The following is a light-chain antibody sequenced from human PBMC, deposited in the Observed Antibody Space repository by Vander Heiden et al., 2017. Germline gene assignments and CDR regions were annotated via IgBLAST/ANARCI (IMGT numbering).Light chain of an antibody. CDR2: SNN. CDR3: AAWDDSLNGRWV. Sequence: QSVLPQPPSASGTPGQRVAISCSGSSSHIGSNTVNWYQQLPGTAPKLLIYSNNQRPSGVPDRFSGSKSGTSASLAISGLQSEDEADYYCAAWDDSLNGRWVFGGGTKLTVL. J-gene: IGLJ3*02. CDR1: SSHIGSNT. V-gene: IGLV1-44*01.